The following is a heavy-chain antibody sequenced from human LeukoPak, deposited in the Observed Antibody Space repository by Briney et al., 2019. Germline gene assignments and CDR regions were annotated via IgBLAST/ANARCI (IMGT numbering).Heavy chain of an antibody. CDR2: ISGSGGST. D-gene: IGHD3-3*01. J-gene: IGHJ4*02. CDR1: GFTFSSYA. CDR3: AKVGGRVITIFGVVTRFDY. Sequence: GGSLRLSCAASGFTFSSYAMSWVRQAPGKGLEWVSAISGSGGSTYYADSVKGRFTISRDNSKNTLYLQMNSLRAEDTAVYYCAKVGGRVITIFGVVTRFDYWGQGTLVTVSS. V-gene: IGHV3-23*01.